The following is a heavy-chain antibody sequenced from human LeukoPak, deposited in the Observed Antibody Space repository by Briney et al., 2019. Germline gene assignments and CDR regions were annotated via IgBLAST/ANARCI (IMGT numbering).Heavy chain of an antibody. CDR1: GLSFSSFA. J-gene: IGHJ4*02. CDR2: IRGNGET. V-gene: IGHV3-23*01. D-gene: IGHD3-22*01. Sequence: PGGSLRLSCAASGLSFSSFAMSWVRQGPARGLEWVSSIRGNGETFYADSVKGRFTVSRDNSLNTLYLQMNSLRAEDTAVYYCAKATKSIVVDNYFDYWGQGALVTVSS. CDR3: AKATKSIVVDNYFDY.